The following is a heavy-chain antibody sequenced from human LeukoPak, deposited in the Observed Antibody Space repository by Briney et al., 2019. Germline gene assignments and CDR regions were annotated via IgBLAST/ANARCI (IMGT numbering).Heavy chain of an antibody. D-gene: IGHD3-10*01. V-gene: IGHV1-69*13. CDR3: GVRGSGSFNA. Sequence: ASVKVSCKASGGTFSSYAISWVRQAPGQGLEWMGGIIPIFGTANYAQKFQGRVTITADESTSTAYMELSSLRSADTAVYYCGVRGSGSFNAWGQGTLVTVSS. J-gene: IGHJ5*02. CDR1: GGTFSSYA. CDR2: IIPIFGTA.